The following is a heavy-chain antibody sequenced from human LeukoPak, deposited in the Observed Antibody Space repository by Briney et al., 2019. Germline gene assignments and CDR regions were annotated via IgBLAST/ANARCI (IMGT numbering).Heavy chain of an antibody. CDR2: ISGSGGST. CDR1: GFTFSSYA. V-gene: IGHV3-23*01. J-gene: IGHJ6*03. D-gene: IGHD1-26*01. CDR3: AKDRAATYYYYYMDV. Sequence: GGSLRLSCAASGFTFSSYAMSWVRQAPGKGLEWVSAISGSGGSTYYADSVKGRFTISRDNSKNTLYLQMNSLRAEDTAVYYCAKDRAATYYYYYMDVWGKGTTVTVSS.